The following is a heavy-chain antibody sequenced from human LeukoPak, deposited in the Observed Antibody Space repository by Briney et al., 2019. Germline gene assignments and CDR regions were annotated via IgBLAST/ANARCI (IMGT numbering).Heavy chain of an antibody. Sequence: KPGGSLRLSCAASGFTFSSYSMNWVRQAPGKGLEWVSSISSSSSYIYYADSVKGRFTISRDNAKNSLYLQMNSLRAEDTAVYYCARDPLWSSGTYFDYWGQGTLVTVSS. V-gene: IGHV3-21*01. D-gene: IGHD6-19*01. CDR1: GFTFSSYS. J-gene: IGHJ4*02. CDR2: ISSSSSYI. CDR3: ARDPLWSSGTYFDY.